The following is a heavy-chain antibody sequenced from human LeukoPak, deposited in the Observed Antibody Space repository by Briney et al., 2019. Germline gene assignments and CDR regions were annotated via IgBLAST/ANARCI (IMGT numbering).Heavy chain of an antibody. CDR1: GFTFSSYW. V-gene: IGHV3-7*01. Sequence: TGGSLRLSCAASGFTFSSYWISWVRQAPGKGLEWVANIKQDGSEKYYVDSVKGRFTISRDNAKNSLYLQMNSLRAEDTAVYYCARDPYSSSWYTHYYYYGMDVWGQGTTVTVSS. CDR3: ARDPYSSSWYTHYYYYGMDV. J-gene: IGHJ6*02. CDR2: IKQDGSEK. D-gene: IGHD6-13*01.